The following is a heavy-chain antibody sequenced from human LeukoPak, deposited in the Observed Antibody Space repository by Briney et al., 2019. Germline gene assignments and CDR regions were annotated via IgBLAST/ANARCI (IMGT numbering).Heavy chain of an antibody. J-gene: IGHJ4*02. Sequence: PGGSLRLSCASSGFSFSSYAMNWVRQAPGKGLEWVSAISGSGGRTSYAVSVKARFTISRDNSKNTLFLQMNSLRAEDTAVYYCAKDAERVAVTGHLDYWGQGTLVTVST. V-gene: IGHV3-23*01. CDR3: AKDAERVAVTGHLDY. CDR1: GFSFSSYA. CDR2: ISGSGGRT. D-gene: IGHD6-19*01.